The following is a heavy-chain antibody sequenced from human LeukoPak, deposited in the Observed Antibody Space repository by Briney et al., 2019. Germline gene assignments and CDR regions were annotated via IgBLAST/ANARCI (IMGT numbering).Heavy chain of an antibody. CDR1: GFTFSSYA. J-gene: IGHJ4*02. CDR2: ISYDGSNK. CDR3: ARDRVVVITDQLDY. Sequence: GGSLRLSCAASGFTFSSYAMHWVRQAPGKGLEWVAVISYDGSNKYYADSVKGRFTISRDNSKNTLYLQMNSLRAEDTAAYYCARDRVVVITDQLDYWGQGTLVTVSS. D-gene: IGHD3-22*01. V-gene: IGHV3-30-3*01.